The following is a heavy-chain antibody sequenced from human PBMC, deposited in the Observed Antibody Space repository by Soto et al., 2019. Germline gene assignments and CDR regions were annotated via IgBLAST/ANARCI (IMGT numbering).Heavy chain of an antibody. CDR1: GGSISSGDYY. J-gene: IGHJ6*02. CDR3: ARDQGWVGSSSSGARPYYYYYGMDV. V-gene: IGHV4-30-4*02. CDR2: IFYSGTT. D-gene: IGHD6-6*01. Sequence: PSETLSLTCTVSGGSISSGDYYWSWIRQPPGKGLEWIGYIFYSGTTYYNPSLKSRITISVDTSKNQFSLKLSSVTAADTAVYYCARDQGWVGSSSSGARPYYYYYGMDVWGQGTTVTVSS.